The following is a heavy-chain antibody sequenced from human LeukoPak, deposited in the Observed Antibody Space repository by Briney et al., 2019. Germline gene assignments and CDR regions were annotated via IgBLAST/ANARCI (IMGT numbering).Heavy chain of an antibody. CDR1: GYTFTTYD. Sequence: ASVKVSCKASGYTFTTYDINWVRQASGQGLEWMGWMNPYTGYADYSQNFQGRVSMTRNISINTAYLEVSRLRSEDTAVYYCARGLPHNDDYSPYTFWGQGTLVAVSS. J-gene: IGHJ4*02. V-gene: IGHV1-8*01. D-gene: IGHD4-17*01. CDR3: ARGLPHNDDYSPYTF. CDR2: MNPYTGYA.